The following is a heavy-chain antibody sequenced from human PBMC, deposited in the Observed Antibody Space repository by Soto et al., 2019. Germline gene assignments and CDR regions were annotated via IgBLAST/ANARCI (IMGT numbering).Heavy chain of an antibody. CDR1: GYTFTNYG. V-gene: IGHV1-18*01. CDR2: LTAYSDTA. D-gene: IGHD2-2*01. J-gene: IGHJ6*02. Sequence: QGQLVQSGGEVKKPGASVKVSCKASGYTFTNYGISWVRQAPGQGLEWMGWLTAYSDTANYAQKFQGRVTMTTDASTSTSYMELRSLRSDDTAVYYWAREGRVVVPRVDYYYYGMDVWGQGTTVTVSS. CDR3: AREGRVVVPRVDYYYYGMDV.